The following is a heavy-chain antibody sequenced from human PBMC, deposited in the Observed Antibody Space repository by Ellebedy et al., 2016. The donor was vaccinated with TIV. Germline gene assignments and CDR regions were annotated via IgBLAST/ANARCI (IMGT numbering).Heavy chain of an antibody. Sequence: GGSLRLXCGASGFTFSSYAMHWVRQAPGKGLEWVAVISYDGSNKYYADSVKGRFTISRDNSKNTLYLQMNSLRAEDTAVYYCAGTLTTVTIYDAFDIWGQGTMVTVSS. D-gene: IGHD4-17*01. J-gene: IGHJ3*02. CDR3: AGTLTTVTIYDAFDI. CDR1: GFTFSSYA. V-gene: IGHV3-30-3*01. CDR2: ISYDGSNK.